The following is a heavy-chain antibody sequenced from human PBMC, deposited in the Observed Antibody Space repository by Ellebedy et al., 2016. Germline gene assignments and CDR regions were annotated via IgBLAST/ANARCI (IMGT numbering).Heavy chain of an antibody. Sequence: GSLRLXCTVSGGSISSSSYYWGWIRQPPGKGLEWIGSIYYSGSTNYNPSLKSRVTISVDTSKNQFSLKLSSVTAADTAVYYCARGPGGAFDIWGQGTMVTVSS. D-gene: IGHD3-10*01. CDR3: ARGPGGAFDI. CDR1: GGSISSSSYY. J-gene: IGHJ3*02. CDR2: IYYSGST. V-gene: IGHV4-39*07.